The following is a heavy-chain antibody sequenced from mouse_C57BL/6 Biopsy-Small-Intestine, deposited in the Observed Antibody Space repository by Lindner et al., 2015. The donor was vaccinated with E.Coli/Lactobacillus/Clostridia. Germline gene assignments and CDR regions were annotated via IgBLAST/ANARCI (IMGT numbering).Heavy chain of an antibody. CDR2: INPYNDGT. J-gene: IGHJ3*01. V-gene: IGHV1-14*01. D-gene: IGHD2-5*01. CDR3: ALYYRNYVLSY. CDR1: GYTFTSYV. Sequence: VQLQESGPELIKPGTSVKMSCKASGYTFTSYVMHWVKQKPGQGLEWIGYINPYNDGTNYNEKFKGKATLTSDKSSSTAYMELSSLTSEDSAVYYCALYYRNYVLSYWGQGTLVTVSA.